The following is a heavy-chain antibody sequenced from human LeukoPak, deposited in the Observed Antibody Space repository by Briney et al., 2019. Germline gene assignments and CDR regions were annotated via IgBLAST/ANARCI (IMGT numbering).Heavy chain of an antibody. D-gene: IGHD3-3*01. CDR3: ARDRVLGSTEGFDY. CDR1: GFTFSSYG. Sequence: GGSLRLSCAASGFTFSSYGMHWVRQAPGKGLEWVAVIWYDGSNKYYADSVRGRFTISRDSAKNSLYLQMNSLRDEDTAVYYCARDRVLGSTEGFDYWGQGTLVTVSS. J-gene: IGHJ4*02. V-gene: IGHV3-33*01. CDR2: IWYDGSNK.